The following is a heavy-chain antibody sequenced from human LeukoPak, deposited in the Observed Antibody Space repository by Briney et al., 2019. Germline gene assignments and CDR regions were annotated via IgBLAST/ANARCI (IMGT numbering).Heavy chain of an antibody. D-gene: IGHD6-13*01. CDR3: ARVPLYSSSEEDDY. CDR2: ISSSGSTI. CDR1: GFTFSDYY. V-gene: IGHV3-11*01. J-gene: IGHJ4*02. Sequence: PGGSLRLSCAASGFTFSDYYMSWIRQAPGKGLEWVSYISSSGSTIYYADSVKGRFTISRDNAKNSLYLQMNSLRAEDTAVYYCARVPLYSSSEEDDYWGQGTLVTVSS.